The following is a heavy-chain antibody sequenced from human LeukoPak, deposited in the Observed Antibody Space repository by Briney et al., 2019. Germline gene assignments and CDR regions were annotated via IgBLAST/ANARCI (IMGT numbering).Heavy chain of an antibody. J-gene: IGHJ5*02. V-gene: IGHV4-4*07. CDR2: IYTSGST. Sequence: SETLSLTCTVSGGSISNHYWSWIRQSAGKGLEWIGRIYTSGSTNYNPSLKSRVTMSVDTSKNQFSLKLSSVTAADTAVYYCARLDSSGYSYGSWGQGTLVTVSS. CDR1: GGSISNHY. D-gene: IGHD5-18*01. CDR3: ARLDSSGYSYGS.